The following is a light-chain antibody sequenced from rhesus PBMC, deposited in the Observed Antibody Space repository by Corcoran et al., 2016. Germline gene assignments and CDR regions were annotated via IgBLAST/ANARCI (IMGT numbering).Light chain of an antibody. J-gene: IGKJ1*01. CDR1: QSLLSSNGYNY. CDR3: MQTLPTPRT. V-gene: IGKV2-60*01. Sequence: DIVMTQTPLSLPVTLGEPASISCRSSQSLLSSNGYNYLNWYLQKPGQSPPLLISYGSNRASGVPDRFRGGGSGTYFTLKISRVAAEDVGVYYCMQTLPTPRTFGQGTKVAIK. CDR2: YGS.